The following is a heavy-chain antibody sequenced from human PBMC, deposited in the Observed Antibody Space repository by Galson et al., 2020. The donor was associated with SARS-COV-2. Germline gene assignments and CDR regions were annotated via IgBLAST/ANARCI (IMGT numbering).Heavy chain of an antibody. D-gene: IGHD4-4*01. CDR2: PYYRSTWYN. J-gene: IGHJ4*02. CDR1: GDSVSTDDAA. V-gene: IGHV6-1*01. Sequence: SQTLSLTCAISGDSVSTDDAAWHWFRQSPPRGPEWLGRPYYRSTWYNDYAVSVKGRITINPDTSKNQFSLQLNSVTPEDTAVYYCARDSEYSIDYWGQGTLVTVSS. CDR3: ARDSEYSIDY.